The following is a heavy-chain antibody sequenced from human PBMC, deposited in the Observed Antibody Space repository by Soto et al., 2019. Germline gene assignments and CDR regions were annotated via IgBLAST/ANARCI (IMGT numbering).Heavy chain of an antibody. CDR3: ARCAVLSTTSGGWCNWFDP. J-gene: IGHJ5*02. D-gene: IGHD2-21*01. CDR2: ISASGAAT. V-gene: IGHV3-23*01. CDR1: EFTFSNYA. Sequence: EVQLLESGGGLVQPGGSLRLSCTASEFTFSNYAMSWVRQAPGKGRVGVSAISASGAATYYVDSVKGRFTISRDNSKNTLYVQMNSLRAEDTGVYYCARCAVLSTTSGGWCNWFDPWGQGTLVTVSS.